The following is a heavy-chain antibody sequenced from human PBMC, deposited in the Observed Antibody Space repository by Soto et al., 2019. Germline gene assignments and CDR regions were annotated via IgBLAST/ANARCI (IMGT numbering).Heavy chain of an antibody. CDR3: ARGPITMVRGVMYYFDY. D-gene: IGHD3-10*01. V-gene: IGHV4-59*01. Sequence: SETLSLTCTVSGGSISSYYWSWIRQPPGKGLEWIGYIYYSGSTNYNPSLKSRVTISVDTSKNQFSLKLSSVTAADTAVYYCARGPITMVRGVMYYFDYWGHGTLVTVSS. J-gene: IGHJ4*01. CDR2: IYYSGST. CDR1: GGSISSYY.